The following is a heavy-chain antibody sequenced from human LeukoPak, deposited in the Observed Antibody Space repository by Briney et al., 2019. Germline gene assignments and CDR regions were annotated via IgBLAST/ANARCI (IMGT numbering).Heavy chain of an antibody. J-gene: IGHJ4*02. CDR3: AKDFDSGGSYDGDHTHN. CDR2: LSYSGAT. V-gene: IGHV3-23*01. CDR1: GFTFNKYP. Sequence: GGSLRLSCAVSGFTFNKYPMNWVRQAPGKGLEWISTLSYSGATHYADSVKGRFTISRDNAKDTVYLQMNSLRPEDTAIYFCAKDFDSGGSYDGDHTHNWGQGTLVTASS. D-gene: IGHD3-22*01.